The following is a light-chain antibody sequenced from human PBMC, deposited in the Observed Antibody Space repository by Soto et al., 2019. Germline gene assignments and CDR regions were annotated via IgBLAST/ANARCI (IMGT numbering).Light chain of an antibody. V-gene: IGLV2-14*03. J-gene: IGLJ3*02. CDR3: SSRTSATTVV. CDR1: SSDVGSYNY. CDR2: DVS. Sequence: QSALTQPASVSGSPGQSITISCTGTSSDVGSYNYVSWYQQHPGEAPKVMIYDVSSRPSGVSTRFSGSKSWNTASLTISGLQAEDEAQYYCSSRTSATTVVFGGGTKLTVL.